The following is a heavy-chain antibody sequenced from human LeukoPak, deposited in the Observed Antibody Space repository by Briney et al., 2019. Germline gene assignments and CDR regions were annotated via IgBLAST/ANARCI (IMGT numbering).Heavy chain of an antibody. CDR3: ARHLAVAGSWFDP. V-gene: IGHV4-39*01. CDR2: MYYSGHT. Sequence: PSETLSLTCSVSGDSIKNTDYYWAWIRQPPGKGLEWIGSMYYSGHTYYNSSLKSRVTISVDTSKNQVSLKVTSVTAADTAVYYCARHLAVAGSWFDPWGQGTQVTVSS. D-gene: IGHD6-19*01. J-gene: IGHJ5*02. CDR1: GDSIKNTDYY.